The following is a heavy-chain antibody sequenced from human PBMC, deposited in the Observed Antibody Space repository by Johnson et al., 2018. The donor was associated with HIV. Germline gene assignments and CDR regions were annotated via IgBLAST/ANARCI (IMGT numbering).Heavy chain of an antibody. CDR1: GFTFSDYY. CDR2: ISYDGSNK. D-gene: IGHD1-14*01. J-gene: IGHJ3*01. CDR3: ATRDPTYRPGAFDL. V-gene: IGHV3-30-3*01. Sequence: QVLLVESGGGFVKPGGSLRLSCAASGFTFSDYYMSWIRQAPGKGLEWVAVISYDGSNKYYADSVKGRFTISRDNSKNTLYLQMNSLRPEDTAVYYCATRDPTYRPGAFDLWGQGTMVTVSS.